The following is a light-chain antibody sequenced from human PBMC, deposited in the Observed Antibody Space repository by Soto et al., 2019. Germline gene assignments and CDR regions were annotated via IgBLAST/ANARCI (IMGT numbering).Light chain of an antibody. CDR2: DVS. V-gene: IGLV2-14*01. Sequence: QSVLTQPASVSGSPGQSITISCTGTSSDVGDYNYVSWYQQHPVKAPKLMIFDVSNRPSGVSNRFSGSKSGNTASLTISGLQAEDEADYDCSSYTSSSTRVFGTGTKVTVL. CDR1: SSDVGDYNY. J-gene: IGLJ1*01. CDR3: SSYTSSSTRV.